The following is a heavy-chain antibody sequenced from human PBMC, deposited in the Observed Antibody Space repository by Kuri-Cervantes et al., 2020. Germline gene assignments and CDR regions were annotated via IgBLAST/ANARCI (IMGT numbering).Heavy chain of an antibody. CDR2: INHSGST. V-gene: IGHV4-34*01. J-gene: IGHJ5*02. D-gene: IGHD3-10*01. Sequence: SETLSLTCAVYGGSFSGYYWSWIRQPPGKGLEWLGEINHSGSTNYNPSLKSRVTISVDTSKSQFSLKLSSVTAADSAVYYCARERITMVRGVTWFDPWGQGTLVTVSS. CDR3: ARERITMVRGVTWFDP. CDR1: GGSFSGYY.